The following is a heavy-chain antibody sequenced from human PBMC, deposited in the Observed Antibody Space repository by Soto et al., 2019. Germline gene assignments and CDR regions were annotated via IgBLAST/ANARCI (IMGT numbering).Heavy chain of an antibody. V-gene: IGHV1-46*03. CDR2: IYPGGGST. Sequence: QVQLVQSGAEVKKPGASVKVSCMASGYTFTSYYMHWVRQAPGQGIEYMGRIYPGGGSTDNAQKSQGRVTMTSHKTMRTVYMVLTSLTSEDTAVYYCARVDAGAWSGNDNSGALDMWGQGTMVTVSS. D-gene: IGHD3-3*01. CDR1: GYTFTSYY. CDR3: ARVDAGAWSGNDNSGALDM. J-gene: IGHJ3*02.